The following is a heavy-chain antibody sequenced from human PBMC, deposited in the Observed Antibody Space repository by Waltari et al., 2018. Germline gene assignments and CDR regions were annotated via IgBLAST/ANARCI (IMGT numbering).Heavy chain of an antibody. CDR2: IYHSGST. Sequence: QVQLQESGPGLVKPSETLSLTCAVSGYSISSGYYWGWIRQPPGKGLEWIGSIYHSGSTYYNPSLKSRVTISVDTSKNQCSLKLSSVTAADTAVYYCASTPRYDFWSGYHYWYFDLWGRGTLVTVSS. V-gene: IGHV4-38-2*01. D-gene: IGHD3-3*01. J-gene: IGHJ2*01. CDR1: GYSISSGYY. CDR3: ASTPRYDFWSGYHYWYFDL.